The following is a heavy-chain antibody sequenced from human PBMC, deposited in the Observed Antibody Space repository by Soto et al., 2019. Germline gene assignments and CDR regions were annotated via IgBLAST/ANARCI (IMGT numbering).Heavy chain of an antibody. V-gene: IGHV3-23*01. CDR2: ISGSGGST. CDR1: GFPFSSYA. CDR3: AKDGNYDILTGEFDP. J-gene: IGHJ5*02. Sequence: GGSLRLSCASSGFPFSSYAMSWVRQAPGKGLEWVSAISGSGGSTYYADSVKGRFTISRDNSKNTLYLQMNSLRAEDTAVYYCAKDGNYDILTGEFDPWGQGTLVTVSS. D-gene: IGHD3-9*01.